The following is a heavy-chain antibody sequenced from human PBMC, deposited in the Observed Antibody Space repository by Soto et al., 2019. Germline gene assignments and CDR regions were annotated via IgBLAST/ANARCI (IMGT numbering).Heavy chain of an antibody. Sequence: PSETLSLTCTVSGGSISSGGYYWSWIRQHPGKGLEWIGYIYYSGSTYYNPSLKSRVTISVDTSKNQFSLKLSSVTAADTAVYYCARDMRLRDVSASFDIWDQGTMVTVS. J-gene: IGHJ3*02. D-gene: IGHD5-12*01. CDR3: ARDMRLRDVSASFDI. V-gene: IGHV4-31*03. CDR2: IYYSGST. CDR1: GGSISSGGYY.